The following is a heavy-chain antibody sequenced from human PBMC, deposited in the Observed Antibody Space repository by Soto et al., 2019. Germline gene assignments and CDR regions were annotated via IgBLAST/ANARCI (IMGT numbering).Heavy chain of an antibody. J-gene: IGHJ4*02. CDR1: GGSISSSNW. D-gene: IGHD3-10*01. CDR3: ARDLGGSGSYYSSGIDY. V-gene: IGHV4-4*02. Sequence: PSLTCAVSGGSISSSNWWSWVRQPPGKGLEWIGEIYHSGSTNYNPSLKSRVTISVDKSKNQFSLKLSSVTAADTAVYYCARDLGGSGSYYSSGIDYWGQGTLVTVSS. CDR2: IYHSGST.